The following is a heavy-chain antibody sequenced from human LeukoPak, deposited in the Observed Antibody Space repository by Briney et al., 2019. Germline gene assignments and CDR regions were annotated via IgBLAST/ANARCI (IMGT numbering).Heavy chain of an antibody. CDR3: ARDSSSRTSHYRADNAFDI. D-gene: IGHD2-2*01. Sequence: PGGSLRLSCAASGFTFSSYWMHWVRQAPGKGLEWVANIKQDGSEKYYVDSVKGRFTISRDNAKNSLYLQMNSLRAEDTAVYYCARDSSSRTSHYRADNAFDIWGQGTMVTVSS. J-gene: IGHJ3*02. CDR1: GFTFSSYW. V-gene: IGHV3-7*01. CDR2: IKQDGSEK.